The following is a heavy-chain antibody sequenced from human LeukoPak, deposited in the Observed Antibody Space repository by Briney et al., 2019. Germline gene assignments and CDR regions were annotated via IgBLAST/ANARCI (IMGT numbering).Heavy chain of an antibody. J-gene: IGHJ4*02. D-gene: IGHD3-10*01. CDR1: GDSVSSNSAA. Sequence: SQTLSLTCVISGDSVSSNSAAWNWLRQSPSRGLEWLGRTFYRSKWCNDYAVSVKSRITINPGTSKNQFSLQLNSVTPEDTAVYYCARGARGAFDYWDQGSLVTVSS. V-gene: IGHV6-1*01. CDR2: TFYRSKWCN. CDR3: ARGARGAFDY.